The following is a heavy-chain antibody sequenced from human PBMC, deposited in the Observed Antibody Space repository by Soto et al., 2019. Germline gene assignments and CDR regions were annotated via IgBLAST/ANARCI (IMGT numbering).Heavy chain of an antibody. CDR1: GFTVSGNY. J-gene: IGHJ3*02. CDR2: IYSGGST. CDR3: ARDLYYYDSSGYSKAAFDI. Sequence: TVGSLRLSCAAPGFTVSGNYMSWVRQAPGKGLEWVSVIYSGGSTYYADSVKGRFTISRDNSKNTLYLQMNSLRAEDTAVYYCARDLYYYDSSGYSKAAFDIWGQGTMVTVSS. V-gene: IGHV3-53*01. D-gene: IGHD3-22*01.